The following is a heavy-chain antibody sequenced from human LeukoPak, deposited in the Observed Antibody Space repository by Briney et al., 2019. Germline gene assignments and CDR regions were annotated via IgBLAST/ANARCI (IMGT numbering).Heavy chain of an antibody. CDR1: GGSISSGSYY. J-gene: IGHJ4*02. V-gene: IGHV4-61*02. D-gene: IGHD3-22*01. CDR3: ARYPTYDSSGRHY. Sequence: SETLSLTCTVSGGSISSGSYYWSWIRQPAGKGLEWIGRIYTSGSTYYNPSLKSRVTISVDTSKNQFSLKLSSVTAADTAVYYCARYPTYDSSGRHYWGQGTLVTVSS. CDR2: IYTSGST.